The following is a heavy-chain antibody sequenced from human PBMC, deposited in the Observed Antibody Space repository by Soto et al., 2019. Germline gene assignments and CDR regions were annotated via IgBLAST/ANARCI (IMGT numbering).Heavy chain of an antibody. CDR1: GFPFSTYW. CDR2: INNDGGTT. CDR3: ARQGLYYYGLDV. J-gene: IGHJ6*02. V-gene: IGHV3-74*01. Sequence: GSLRLSCAASGFPFSTYWMHWVRQAPGKGPVGVSRINNDGGTTRYADSVKGRFTISRDNGKNTLYLQMNSRRDEDTAVYYCARQGLYYYGLDVRDQGTTVTVSS.